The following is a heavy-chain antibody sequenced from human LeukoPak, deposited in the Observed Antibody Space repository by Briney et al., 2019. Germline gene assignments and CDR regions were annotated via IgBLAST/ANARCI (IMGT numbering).Heavy chain of an antibody. CDR1: GFTFSSYA. Sequence: SLRLSCAASGFTFSSYAMHWVRQAPRKGLDLVAVISYDGSNKYYADSLINRFTISSDNYKNSLYLQMNSPRAEDTAVYYCARVPGHNALPIWPDPWGPGTLVTVSS. D-gene: IGHD1-1*01. CDR3: ARVPGHNALPIWPDP. CDR2: ISYDGSNK. J-gene: IGHJ5*02. V-gene: IGHV3-30*04.